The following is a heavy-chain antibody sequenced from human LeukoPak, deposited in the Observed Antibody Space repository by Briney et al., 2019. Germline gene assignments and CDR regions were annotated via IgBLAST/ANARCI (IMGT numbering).Heavy chain of an antibody. V-gene: IGHV4-38-2*02. Sequence: SETLSLTCTVSGYSISSGYYWGWIRQPPGKVLEWIGSIYHSGNTYYNPSLKSRVTISVGTSKNQFSLKLSSVTAADTAVYYCARVENIVVVVAATQGPFDIWGQGTMVTVSS. CDR1: GYSISSGYY. J-gene: IGHJ3*02. CDR2: IYHSGNT. D-gene: IGHD2-15*01. CDR3: ARVENIVVVVAATQGPFDI.